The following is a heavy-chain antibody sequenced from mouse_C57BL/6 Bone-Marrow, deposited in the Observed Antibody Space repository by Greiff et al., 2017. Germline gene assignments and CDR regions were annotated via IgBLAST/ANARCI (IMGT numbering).Heavy chain of an antibody. D-gene: IGHD6-5*01. CDR3: APLSCWFAY. CDR2: IHPNSGST. J-gene: IGHJ3*01. V-gene: IGHV1-64*01. Sequence: QVQLKQSGAELVKPGASVKLSCKASGYTFTSYWMHWVKQRPGQGLEWIGMIHPNSGSTNYNEKFKSKATLTVDKSSSTAYMQLSSLTSEDSAVYYCAPLSCWFAYWGQGTLVTVSA. CDR1: GYTFTSYW.